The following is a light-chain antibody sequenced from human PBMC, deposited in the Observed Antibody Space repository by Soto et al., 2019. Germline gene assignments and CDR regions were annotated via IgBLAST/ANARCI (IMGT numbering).Light chain of an antibody. V-gene: IGLV2-23*01. CDR1: SSDVGSYNL. CDR2: EGG. CDR3: CSFAGGSTYV. Sequence: QSVLTQPASVSGSPGQSITLSCTGTSSDVGSYNLVSWYQQHPGKAPKLMISEGGKRPSGVSNRFSGSKSGNTASLTISGLQAEDEADYYCCSFAGGSTYVFGTGTTLTVL. J-gene: IGLJ1*01.